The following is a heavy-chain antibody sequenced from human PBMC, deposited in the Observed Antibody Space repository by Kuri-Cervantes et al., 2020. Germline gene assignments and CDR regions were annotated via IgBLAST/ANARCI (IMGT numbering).Heavy chain of an antibody. CDR3: ARGHLVGAPIVVDAFDI. Sequence: ASVKVSCKASGGTFSSYAISWVRQAPGQGLEWMGWINPNSGGTNYAQKFQGRVTMTRDTSISTAYMELSRLRSDDTAVYYCARGHLVGAPIVVDAFDIWGQGTMVTVSS. D-gene: IGHD1-26*01. CDR2: INPNSGGT. CDR1: GGTFSSYA. J-gene: IGHJ3*02. V-gene: IGHV1-2*02.